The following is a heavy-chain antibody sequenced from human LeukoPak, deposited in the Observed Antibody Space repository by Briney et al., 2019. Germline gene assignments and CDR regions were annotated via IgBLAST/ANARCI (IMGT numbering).Heavy chain of an antibody. CDR3: AKDSLVVASDAFDI. V-gene: IGHV3-21*04. CDR1: GFTFSSYS. CDR2: ISSSSSYI. Sequence: GGSLRLSCAASGFTFSSYSMNWVRQAPGKGLEWVSSISSSSSYIYYADSVKGRFTISRDNAKNSLYLQMNSLRAEDTAVYYCAKDSLVVASDAFDIWGQGTMVTVSS. D-gene: IGHD2-15*01. J-gene: IGHJ3*02.